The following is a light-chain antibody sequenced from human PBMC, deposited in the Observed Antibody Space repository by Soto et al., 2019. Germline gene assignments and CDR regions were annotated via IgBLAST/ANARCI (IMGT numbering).Light chain of an antibody. CDR2: DAS. J-gene: IGKJ4*01. CDR1: QSVSTF. CDR3: QQRSNWPPLT. Sequence: EIVLTQSPATLSLSPGERATLSCRASQSVSTFLAWYQQKPGQAPRLLVYDASNRATGIPTRFTGSGSGTDVTRTISRLEPEDFAGYYCQQRSNWPPLTYGGGTKVESK. V-gene: IGKV3-11*01.